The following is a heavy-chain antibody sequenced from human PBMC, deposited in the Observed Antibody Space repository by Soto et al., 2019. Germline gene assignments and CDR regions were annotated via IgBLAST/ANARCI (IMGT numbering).Heavy chain of an antibody. J-gene: IGHJ4*02. Sequence: QVQLVQSGAEVKKPGASVKVSCKASGYTFTSYDISWVRQATGQGLEWMGWMSPSSGTTGFVQEFQGRVTVTRDTSISTAYMEVTSLTSEDTAVYYCARTIFGVATYYFDYWGQGTLVTVSS. CDR3: ARTIFGVATYYFDY. CDR1: GYTFTSYD. CDR2: MSPSSGTT. D-gene: IGHD3-3*01. V-gene: IGHV1-8*01.